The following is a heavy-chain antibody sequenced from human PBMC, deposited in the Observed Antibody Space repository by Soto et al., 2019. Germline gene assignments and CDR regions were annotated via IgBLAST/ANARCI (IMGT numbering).Heavy chain of an antibody. CDR1: GGSFSGYY. V-gene: IGHV4-34*01. CDR3: ARNSYYYGSGSYYRPYYYYYYMDV. CDR2: INHSGST. D-gene: IGHD3-10*01. Sequence: PSETLSLTCAVYGGSFSGYYWSWIRQPPGKGLEWIGEINHSGSTNYNPSLKSRVTISVDTSKNQFSLKLSSVTAADTAVYYCARNSYYYGSGSYYRPYYYYYYMDVWGKGTTVTVS. J-gene: IGHJ6*03.